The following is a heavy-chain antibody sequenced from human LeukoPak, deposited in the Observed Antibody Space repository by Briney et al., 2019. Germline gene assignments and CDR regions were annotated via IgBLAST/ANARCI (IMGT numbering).Heavy chain of an antibody. D-gene: IGHD3-9*01. J-gene: IGHJ4*02. CDR1: GFTFSKYA. CDR3: ARELRYFDWSSFDY. V-gene: IGHV3-30*02. CDR2: IRFDGTNK. Sequence: GESLRLSCAASGFTFSKYAMHWVRQAPGKGLEWVAFIRFDGTNKYYADSVKGRFTISRDNSKNTLYLQMNSLRLEDTAVYYCARELRYFDWSSFDYWGQGTLVTVSS.